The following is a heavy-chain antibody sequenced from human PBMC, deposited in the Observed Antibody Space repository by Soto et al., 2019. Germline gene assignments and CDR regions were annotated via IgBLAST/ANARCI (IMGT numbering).Heavy chain of an antibody. CDR2: ISYDGSNK. CDR3: ARDGSYRCNYYYYGMDV. Sequence: QVQLVESGGGVVQPGRSLRLSCAASGFTFSSYAMHWVRQAPGKGLEWVAVISYDGSNKYYADSVKGRFTISRDNSKNTLNQQMNSLRSVDTAVYYCARDGSYRCNYYYYGMDVWGQGSTVTVSS. V-gene: IGHV3-30-3*01. D-gene: IGHD4-4*01. CDR1: GFTFSSYA. J-gene: IGHJ6*02.